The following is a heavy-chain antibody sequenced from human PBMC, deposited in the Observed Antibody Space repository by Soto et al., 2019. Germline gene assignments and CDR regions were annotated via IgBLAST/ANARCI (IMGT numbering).Heavy chain of an antibody. Sequence: SETLSLTCTVSGGSISSGGYYWSWIRQHPGKGLEWIGYIYYSGSTYYNPSLKSRVTISVDTSKNQFSLKLSSVTAADTAVYYCARTAPPWNYGGNSDYYGMDVWGQGTTVTVSS. V-gene: IGHV4-31*03. CDR3: ARTAPPWNYGGNSDYYGMDV. D-gene: IGHD1-7*01. CDR1: GGSISSGGYY. J-gene: IGHJ6*02. CDR2: IYYSGST.